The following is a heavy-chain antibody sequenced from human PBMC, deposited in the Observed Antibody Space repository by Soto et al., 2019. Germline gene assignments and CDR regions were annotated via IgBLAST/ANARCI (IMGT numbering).Heavy chain of an antibody. CDR3: ARHRTDYGDYTSYFDY. CDR2: IYYSGST. D-gene: IGHD4-17*01. J-gene: IGHJ4*02. CDR1: GGSISSSSYY. Sequence: SETLSLTCTVSGGSISSSSYYWGWIRQPPGKGLEWIGSIYYSGSTYYNPSLKSRVTISVDTSKNQFSLKLSSVTAADTAVYYCARHRTDYGDYTSYFDYWGQGTRVTVSS. V-gene: IGHV4-39*01.